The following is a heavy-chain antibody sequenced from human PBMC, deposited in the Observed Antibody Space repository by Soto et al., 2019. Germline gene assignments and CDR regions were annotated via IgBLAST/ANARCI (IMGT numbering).Heavy chain of an antibody. D-gene: IGHD6-19*01. CDR1: GFTFTSSA. Sequence: GASVKVSCKASGFTFTSSAVQWVRQARGQRLEWIGWIVVGSGNTNYAQKFQERVTITRDMSTSTAYMELSSLRSEDTAVYYCARVGYSSGRSSGFDPWGQGTLVTVSS. V-gene: IGHV1-58*01. J-gene: IGHJ5*02. CDR3: ARVGYSSGRSSGFDP. CDR2: IVVGSGNT.